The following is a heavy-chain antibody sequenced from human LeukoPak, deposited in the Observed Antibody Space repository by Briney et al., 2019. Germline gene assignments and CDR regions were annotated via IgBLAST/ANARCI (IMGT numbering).Heavy chain of an antibody. D-gene: IGHD2-15*01. J-gene: IGHJ4*02. CDR1: GYTFTGYY. V-gene: IGHV1-2*02. Sequence: ASVKVSCKASGYTFTGYYMHWVRQAPGQGLEWMGWINPNSGGTNYAQKFQGRVTMTRDTSISTAYMELRSLTSDDTAVYYCARESGYGSSYFEYWGQGTLVTVPS. CDR2: INPNSGGT. CDR3: ARESGYGSSYFEY.